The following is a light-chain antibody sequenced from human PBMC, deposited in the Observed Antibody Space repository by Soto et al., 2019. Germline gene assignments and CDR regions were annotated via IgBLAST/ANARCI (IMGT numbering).Light chain of an antibody. J-gene: IGKJ1*01. V-gene: IGKV1-5*01. CDR2: DAS. CDR3: QQYNSYWT. CDR1: QSLNNR. Sequence: IQLTQSPSALSASVGDRVTITCRASQSLNNRLAWYQQKPGKAPKLLIYDASTLESGVSSRFSGTGSETECTLTITDLQADDLATYYCQQYNSYWTFGQGTKVDIK.